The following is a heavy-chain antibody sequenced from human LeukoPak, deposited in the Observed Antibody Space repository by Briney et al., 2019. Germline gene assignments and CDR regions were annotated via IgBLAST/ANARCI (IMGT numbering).Heavy chain of an antibody. D-gene: IGHD6-13*01. J-gene: IGHJ4*02. V-gene: IGHV4-59*01. CDR2: IYYSGST. CDR3: ARESSSWYRGGYYFDY. Sequence: SETLSLTCTVSGGSISSYYWSWIRQPPGKGLEWIGYIYYSGSTNYNPSLKSRVTISVDMSKNQFSLKLSSVTAADTAVYYCARESSSWYRGGYYFDYWGQGTLVTVSS. CDR1: GGSISSYY.